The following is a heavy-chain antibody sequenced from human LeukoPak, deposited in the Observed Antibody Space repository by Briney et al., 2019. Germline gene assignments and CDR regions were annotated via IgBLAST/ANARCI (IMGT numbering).Heavy chain of an antibody. V-gene: IGHV1-46*01. J-gene: IGHJ5*02. D-gene: IGHD1-1*01. CDR2: INPSGGST. CDR3: ARGAIERITALNWFDP. CDR1: GYTFTGYY. Sequence: ASVKVSCKASGYTFTGYYMHWVRQAPGQGLEWMGIINPSGGSTSYAQKFQGRVTMTRDTPTSTVYMELSSLRSEDTAVYYCARGAIERITALNWFDPWGQGTLVTVSS.